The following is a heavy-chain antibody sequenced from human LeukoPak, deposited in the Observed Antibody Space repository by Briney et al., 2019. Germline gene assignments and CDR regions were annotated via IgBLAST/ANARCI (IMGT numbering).Heavy chain of an antibody. J-gene: IGHJ4*02. CDR1: GFTFSSYS. V-gene: IGHV3-21*01. D-gene: IGHD5-18*01. Sequence: GGSLRLSCAASGFTFSSYSMNWVRQAPGKGLEWVSSISSSSSYIYYADSVKGRFTISRDNAKNSLYLQMNSLRAEDTAVYYCARGNGNTALFNYWGQGTLVTVSS. CDR2: ISSSSSYI. CDR3: ARGNGNTALFNY.